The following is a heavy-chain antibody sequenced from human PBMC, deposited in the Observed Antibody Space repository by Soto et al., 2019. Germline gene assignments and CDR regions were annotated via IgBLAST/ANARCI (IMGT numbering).Heavy chain of an antibody. CDR2: INPRNGDT. D-gene: IGHD2-21*02. CDR3: VRGGGVDVVTPTRSVFDY. CDR1: GYTFTGNY. Sequence: QVQLVQSGAEVKKPGASVKVSCKVSGYTFTGNYMHWMRQAPGQRPEWMGWINPRNGDTDYAQKSQGRVTITRDTSISTAYMDLSRLTSDDTAIYFCVRGGGVDVVTPTRSVFDYWGQGTLLTVSS. J-gene: IGHJ4*02. V-gene: IGHV1-2*02.